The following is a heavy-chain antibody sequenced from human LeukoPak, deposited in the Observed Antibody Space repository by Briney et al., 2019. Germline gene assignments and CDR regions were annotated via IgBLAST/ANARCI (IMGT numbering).Heavy chain of an antibody. CDR1: GGSFSGYY. D-gene: IGHD6-19*01. Sequence: SETLSLTCAVYGGSFSGYYWSWIRQPPGKGLEWIGYIYYSGSTNYNPSLKSRVTISVDTSKNQFSLKLSSVTAADTAVYYCARSIAVAGPFDYWGQGTLVTVSS. CDR2: IYYSGST. V-gene: IGHV4-59*01. J-gene: IGHJ4*02. CDR3: ARSIAVAGPFDY.